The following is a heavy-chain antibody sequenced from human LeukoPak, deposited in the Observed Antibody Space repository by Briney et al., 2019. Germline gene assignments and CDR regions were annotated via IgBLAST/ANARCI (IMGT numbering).Heavy chain of an antibody. V-gene: IGHV4-39*07. J-gene: IGHJ4*02. Sequence: PSETLSLTCTVSCGSISSSSFYLGWVRQPPGKGLEWIGGNYYSGGPSYNPSLKSRVTISVDTSKNQFSLKLSSVTAADTAVYYCASEPSTYYYGSGSYYGDPFDYWGQGTLVTVSS. CDR1: CGSISSSSFY. CDR2: NYYSGGP. CDR3: ASEPSTYYYGSGSYYGDPFDY. D-gene: IGHD3-10*01.